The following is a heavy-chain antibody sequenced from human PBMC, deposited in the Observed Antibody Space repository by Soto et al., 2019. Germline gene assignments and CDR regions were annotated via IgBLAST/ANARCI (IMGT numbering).Heavy chain of an antibody. D-gene: IGHD3-22*01. Sequence: SETLSLTCTVSGGSVSSGSYYWSWIRQPPGKGLEWIGYIYYSGSTNYNPSLKSRVTISVDTSKNQFSLKLSSVTAADTAVYYCASLTYSYDSSGYYYPYFDYWGQGTLVTVS. J-gene: IGHJ4*02. CDR1: GGSVSSGSYY. CDR2: IYYSGST. CDR3: ASLTYSYDSSGYYYPYFDY. V-gene: IGHV4-61*01.